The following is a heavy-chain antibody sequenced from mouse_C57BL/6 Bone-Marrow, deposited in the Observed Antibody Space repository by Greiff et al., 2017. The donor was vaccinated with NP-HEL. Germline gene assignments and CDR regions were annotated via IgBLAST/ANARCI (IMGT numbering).Heavy chain of an antibody. J-gene: IGHJ3*01. V-gene: IGHV1-64*01. D-gene: IGHD1-1*01. CDR1: GYTFTSYW. CDR2: IHPNSGST. Sequence: QVQLQQPGAELVKPGASVKLSCKASGYTFTSYWMHWVKQRPGQGLEWIGMIHPNSGSTNYNEKFKSKATLTVDKSSSTAYMQLSSLTSEDSAVYYCARWGLVTTVVEGAWFAYWGQGTLVTVSA. CDR3: ARWGLVTTVVEGAWFAY.